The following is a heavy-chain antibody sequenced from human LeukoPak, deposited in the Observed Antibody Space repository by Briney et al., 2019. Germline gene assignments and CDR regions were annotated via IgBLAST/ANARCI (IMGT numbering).Heavy chain of an antibody. CDR2: ISSSGSTI. CDR1: GFTSSDYY. Sequence: PGGSLRLSCAASGFTSSDYYMSWIRQAPGKGLEWVSYISSSGSTIYYADSVKGRFTISRDNAKNSLYLQMNSLRAEDTAVYYCATIKRYDTRRSASVGVDHWGQGTLVTVSS. CDR3: ATIKRYDTRRSASVGVDH. D-gene: IGHD2-15*01. J-gene: IGHJ4*02. V-gene: IGHV3-11*04.